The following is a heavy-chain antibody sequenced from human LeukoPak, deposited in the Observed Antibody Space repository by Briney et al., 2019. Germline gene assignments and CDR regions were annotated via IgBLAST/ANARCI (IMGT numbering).Heavy chain of an antibody. V-gene: IGHV1-18*01. CDR3: ARDHLAATTFDP. Sequence: ASVNVSCKASGYTFTSYGISWVRQAPGQGLEWMGWISAYNGNTNYAQKLQGRVTMTTDTSTSTAYMELRSLRSDDTAVYYCARDHLAATTFDPWGQGTLVTVSS. J-gene: IGHJ5*02. D-gene: IGHD6-13*01. CDR1: GYTFTSYG. CDR2: ISAYNGNT.